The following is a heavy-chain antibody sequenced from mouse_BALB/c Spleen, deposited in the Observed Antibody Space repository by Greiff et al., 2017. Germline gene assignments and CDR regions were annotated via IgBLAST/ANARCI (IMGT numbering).Heavy chain of an antibody. CDR3: ARGEFAY. CDR2: ISSGGST. J-gene: IGHJ3*01. CDR1: GFTFSSYA. V-gene: IGHV5-6-5*01. Sequence: EVQRVESGGGLVKPGGSLRLSCAASGFTFSSYAMSWVRQTPEKRLEWVASISSGGSTYYPDSVKGRFTISRDNARNILYLQMSSLRSEDTAMYYCARGEFAYWGQGTLVTVSA.